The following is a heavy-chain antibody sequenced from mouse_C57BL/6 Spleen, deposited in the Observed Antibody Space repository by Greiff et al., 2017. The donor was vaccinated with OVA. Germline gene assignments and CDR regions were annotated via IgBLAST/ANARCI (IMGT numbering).Heavy chain of an antibody. D-gene: IGHD1-1*01. CDR1: GYTFTSYW. Sequence: EVKVVESGTVLARPGASVKMSCKTSGYTFTSYWMHWVKQRPGQGLEWIGAIYPGNSDTSYNQKFKGKAKLTAVTSASTAYMELSSLTNEDSAVYYCTSYYGSTLYAMDYWGQGTSVTVSS. J-gene: IGHJ4*01. V-gene: IGHV1-5*01. CDR3: TSYYGSTLYAMDY. CDR2: IYPGNSDT.